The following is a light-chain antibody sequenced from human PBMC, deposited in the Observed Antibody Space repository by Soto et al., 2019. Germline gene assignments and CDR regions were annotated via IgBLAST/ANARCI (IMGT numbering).Light chain of an antibody. J-gene: IGKJ5*01. V-gene: IGKV3-11*01. CDR3: QHRSKSQIT. Sequence: EIEMTHSPATLSLSICDSATIPSSASQSVSTYLAWYQQKPGHAPRLLFCAASRRVTVTAGLCRGSWAAKVFILIISMLEADVFAYYCCQHRSKSQITFGEGTRVDIK. CDR2: AAS. CDR1: QSVSTY.